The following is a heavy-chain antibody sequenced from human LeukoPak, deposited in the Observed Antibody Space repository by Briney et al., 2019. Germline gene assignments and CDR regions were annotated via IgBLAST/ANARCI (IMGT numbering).Heavy chain of an antibody. CDR3: ARRVKSYYDTSGYYIDI. CDR1: GGSFSGYY. CDR2: IYHSGST. Sequence: SETLSLTCAVYGGSFSGYYWGWIRQPPGKGLEWIGSIYHSGSTYYNPSLKSRVTISVDTSKNQFSLKLSSVTAADTAVYYCARRVKSYYDTSGYYIDIWGQGTMVTVSS. V-gene: IGHV4-38-2*01. D-gene: IGHD3-22*01. J-gene: IGHJ3*02.